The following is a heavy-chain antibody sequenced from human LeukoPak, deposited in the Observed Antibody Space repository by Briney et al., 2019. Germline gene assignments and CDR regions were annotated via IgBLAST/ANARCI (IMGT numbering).Heavy chain of an antibody. CDR2: INWNGGST. CDR1: GFTFSSYW. J-gene: IGHJ6*02. Sequence: GGSLRLSCAASGFTFSSYWMHWVRQAPGKGLEWVSGINWNGGSTGYADSVKGRFTISRDNAKNSLYLQMNSLRAEDTALYHCARGWGVAVAGTWDYYYGMDVWGQGTTVTVSS. D-gene: IGHD6-19*01. CDR3: ARGWGVAVAGTWDYYYGMDV. V-gene: IGHV3-20*01.